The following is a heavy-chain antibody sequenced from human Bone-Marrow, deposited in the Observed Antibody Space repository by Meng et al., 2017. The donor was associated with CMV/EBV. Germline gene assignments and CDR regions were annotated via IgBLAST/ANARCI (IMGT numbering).Heavy chain of an antibody. Sequence: SLKISCAASGFTFDDYAMHWVRQAPGKGLEWVSGISWNSGSIGYADSVKGRFTISRDNAKNSLYLQMNSLRAEDTAVYYCARTLDDFWSGYYPYYYYGMDVWGQGTTVTVSS. CDR3: ARTLDDFWSGYYPYYYYGMDV. D-gene: IGHD3-3*01. CDR2: ISWNSGSI. CDR1: GFTFDDYA. J-gene: IGHJ6*02. V-gene: IGHV3-9*01.